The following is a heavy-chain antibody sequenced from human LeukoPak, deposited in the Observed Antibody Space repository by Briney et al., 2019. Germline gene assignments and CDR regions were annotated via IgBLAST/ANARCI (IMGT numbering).Heavy chain of an antibody. D-gene: IGHD2-2*02. Sequence: SETLSLTCTVSGYSISSGYYWGWIRQPPGKGLEWIGYIYYSGSTNYNPSLKSRVTISVDTSKNQFSLKLSSVTAADTAVYYCARASYTWFDPWGQGTLVTVSS. J-gene: IGHJ5*02. CDR2: IYYSGST. CDR1: GYSISSGYY. CDR3: ARASYTWFDP. V-gene: IGHV4-38-2*02.